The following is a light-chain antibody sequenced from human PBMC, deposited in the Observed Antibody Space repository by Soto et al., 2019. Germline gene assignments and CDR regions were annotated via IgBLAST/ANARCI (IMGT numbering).Light chain of an antibody. CDR2: DAS. Sequence: EIVMTQSPATLSVSPGERATLSCRASQSVSANVAWYQQKPGQSPRLIIYDASTRASGFPARFSGSGYGTEFTLTISSLQSEDFAIYFCQQFSYWPATFGRGTKVDIK. CDR3: QQFSYWPAT. CDR1: QSVSAN. J-gene: IGKJ1*01. V-gene: IGKV3-15*01.